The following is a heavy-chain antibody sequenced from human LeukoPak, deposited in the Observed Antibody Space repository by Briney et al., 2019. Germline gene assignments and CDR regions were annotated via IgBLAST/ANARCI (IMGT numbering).Heavy chain of an antibody. J-gene: IGHJ4*02. CDR3: ARGSNWNYVDY. D-gene: IGHD2-2*01. CDR2: TYYGGNT. Sequence: PSQTLSLTCTVSGGSISRGGDYWTWIRQHPGKGLEWIGNTYYGGNTYYNPSLKGRGTISIDTSKNQFSLKLNSVTAADTAVYYCARGSNWNYVDYWGQGALVTVSS. CDR1: GGSISRGGDY. V-gene: IGHV4-31*03.